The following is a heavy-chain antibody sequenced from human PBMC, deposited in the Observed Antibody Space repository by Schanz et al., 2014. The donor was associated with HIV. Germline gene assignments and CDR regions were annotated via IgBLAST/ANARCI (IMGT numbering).Heavy chain of an antibody. CDR3: ALSRPSGYGGSWYFDL. D-gene: IGHD2-15*01. V-gene: IGHV3-33*08. J-gene: IGHJ2*01. CDR1: GFTFNNFG. Sequence: QVQLVQSGGGVVQPGRSLRLSCAVSGFTFNNFGMHWVRQAPGKGLEWVAIIWFDGSNKYYADSVKGRFTISRDKSKNPLYLQMNSLRAEDTAVYYCALSRPSGYGGSWYFDLWGRGTLVAVSS. CDR2: IWFDGSNK.